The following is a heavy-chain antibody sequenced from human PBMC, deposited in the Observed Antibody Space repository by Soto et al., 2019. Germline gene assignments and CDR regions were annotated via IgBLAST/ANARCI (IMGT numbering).Heavy chain of an antibody. D-gene: IGHD2-21*02. V-gene: IGHV4-59*01. CDR3: ARALAYCGGDCYSQDYYYYYGMDV. Sequence: SETLSLTCTVSGGSISSYYCSWIRRPPGKGLEWIGYIYYSGSTNYNPSLKSRVTISVDTSKNQFSLKLSSVTAADTAVYYCARALAYCGGDCYSQDYYYYYGMDVWGQGTTVTVSS. CDR1: GGSISSYY. J-gene: IGHJ6*02. CDR2: IYYSGST.